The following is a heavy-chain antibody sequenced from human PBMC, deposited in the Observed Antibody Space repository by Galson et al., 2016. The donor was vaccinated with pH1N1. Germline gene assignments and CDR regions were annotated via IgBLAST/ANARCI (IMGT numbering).Heavy chain of an antibody. CDR2: IDPSNGGT. CDR1: GYTFTREY. D-gene: IGHD3-10*01. V-gene: IGHV1-46*01. CDR3: IRDRGRLSDY. Sequence: SVKVSCKASGYTFTREYIHWVRQAPGQGLEWMGVIDPSNGGTTYSQRFQGLVTMTRDTATNTGYMELSGLKSEYTAVYSCIRDRGRLSDYWGQGTLVTVSS. J-gene: IGHJ4*02.